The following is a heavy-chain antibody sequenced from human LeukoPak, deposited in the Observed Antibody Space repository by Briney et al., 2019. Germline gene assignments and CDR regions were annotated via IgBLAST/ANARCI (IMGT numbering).Heavy chain of an antibody. CDR1: GGTFSSYA. Sequence: ASVKVSCKASGGTFSSYAISWVRQAPGQGLEWMGGIIPIFGTANYAQKFQGRVTITADESTGTAYMELSSLRSEDTAVYYCAREGAHIQAIDYWGQGTLVTVSS. CDR2: IIPIFGTA. J-gene: IGHJ4*02. V-gene: IGHV1-69*01. CDR3: AREGAHIQAIDY. D-gene: IGHD2-21*01.